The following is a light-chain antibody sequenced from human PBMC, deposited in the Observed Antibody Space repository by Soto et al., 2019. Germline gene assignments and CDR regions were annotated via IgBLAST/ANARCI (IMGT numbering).Light chain of an antibody. CDR3: QQRSNSWT. Sequence: EIVLTQSPGTLSLSPGEGATLSCRASQSISSNFLAWYQQKRGQAPRLLMFRTSSRATGFPARFSGSGSGTDFTLTISSLEPEDFAVYYCQQRSNSWTFGQGTKVDIK. J-gene: IGKJ1*01. CDR2: RTS. V-gene: IGKV3D-20*02. CDR1: QSISSNF.